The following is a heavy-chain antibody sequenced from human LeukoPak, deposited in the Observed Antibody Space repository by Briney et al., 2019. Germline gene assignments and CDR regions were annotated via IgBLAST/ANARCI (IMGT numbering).Heavy chain of an antibody. Sequence: SETLSLTCTVSGGSISSYYWSWIRQPPGKGLEWIGYIYYSGSTNYNPSLKSRVTISVDTSKNQFSLKLSSVTAADTAVYYCARGFSGSYPFDYWGQGTLVTVSS. CDR1: GGSISSYY. J-gene: IGHJ4*02. CDR2: IYYSGST. D-gene: IGHD1-26*01. V-gene: IGHV4-59*08. CDR3: ARGFSGSYPFDY.